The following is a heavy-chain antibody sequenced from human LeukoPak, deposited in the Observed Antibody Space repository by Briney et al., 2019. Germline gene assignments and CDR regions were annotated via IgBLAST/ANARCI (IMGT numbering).Heavy chain of an antibody. CDR2: SGDSDGST. J-gene: IGHJ4*02. CDR1: GFTFSGSG. D-gene: IGHD2-2*01. V-gene: IGHV3-23*01. CDR3: AKGGCRSTCNHLAY. Sequence: GGSLRLSCAASGFTFSGSGMSWVRQAPGKGLEWISSSGDSDGSTYYADSLKGRFTISRDNSKNTLYLQMNNLRAEDTAVYYCAKGGCRSTCNHLAYWGQGALVTVSP.